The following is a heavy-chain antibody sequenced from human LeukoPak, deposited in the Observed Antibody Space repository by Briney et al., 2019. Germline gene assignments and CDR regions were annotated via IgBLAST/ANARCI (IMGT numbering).Heavy chain of an antibody. CDR3: ARCTLGYQLLIEGMDV. J-gene: IGHJ6*04. CDR1: GGTFSSYA. CDR2: IIPIFGTA. D-gene: IGHD2-2*01. V-gene: IGHV1-69*05. Sequence: SVTVSCKASGGTFSSYAISWVRQAPGQGLEWMGGIIPIFGTANYAQKFQGRVTITTDESTSTAYMELSSLRSEDTAVYYCARCTLGYQLLIEGMDVWGKGTTVTVSS.